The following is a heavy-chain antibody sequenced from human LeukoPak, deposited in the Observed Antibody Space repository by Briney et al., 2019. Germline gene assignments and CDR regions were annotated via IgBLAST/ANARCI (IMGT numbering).Heavy chain of an antibody. J-gene: IGHJ4*02. CDR3: AGGLLIGGFDY. V-gene: IGHV3-33*01. CDR2: IWYDGSNK. D-gene: IGHD2-15*01. CDR1: GFTFSSYG. Sequence: GGSLRLSCAASGFTFSSYGMHWVRQAPGKGLEWVAVIWYDGSNKYYADSVKGRFTISRDNTKNTLYLQMNSLRAEDTAVYYCAGGLLIGGFDYWGQGTLVTVSS.